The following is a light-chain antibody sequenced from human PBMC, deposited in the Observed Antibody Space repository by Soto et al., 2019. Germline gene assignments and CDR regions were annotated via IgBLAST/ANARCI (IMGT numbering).Light chain of an antibody. CDR2: AAS. J-gene: IGKJ4*01. CDR3: QQLISYPLN. CDR1: QGISTY. Sequence: DIQMTESPSSLSEYAGDRVTITCRASQGISTYLNWYQQKPGKAPKLLISAASTLQSGVPSRFSGSGSATEFTLTISSLQPEDSATYYCQQLISYPLNFGGGTKVDI. V-gene: IGKV1-9*01.